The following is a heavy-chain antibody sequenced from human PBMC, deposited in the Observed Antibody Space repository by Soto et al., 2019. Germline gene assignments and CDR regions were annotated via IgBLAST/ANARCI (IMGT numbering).Heavy chain of an antibody. CDR3: AKGDPYDSSGYYDY. J-gene: IGHJ4*02. CDR1: GFTFSSYA. Sequence: TGGSLRLSCAASGFTFSSYAMSWVRQAPGKGLEWVSAISGSGGSTYYADSVKGRFTISRDNSKNTLYLQMNSLRAEDTAVYYCAKGDPYDSSGYYDYWGQGTLVTVSS. V-gene: IGHV3-23*01. CDR2: ISGSGGST. D-gene: IGHD3-22*01.